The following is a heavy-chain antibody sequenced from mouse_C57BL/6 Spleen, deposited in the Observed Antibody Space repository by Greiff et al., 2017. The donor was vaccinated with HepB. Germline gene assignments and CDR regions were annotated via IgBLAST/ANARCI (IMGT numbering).Heavy chain of an antibody. Sequence: EVQGVESGGGLVKPGGSLKLSCAASGFTFSDYGMHWVRQAPEKGLEWVAYISSGSSAIYYADTVKGRFTISRDNAKNTLFLQMASLRSEDTAMYYCASGGDYDSFAYWGQGTLVTVSA. CDR1: GFTFSDYG. CDR3: ASGGDYDSFAY. V-gene: IGHV5-17*01. J-gene: IGHJ3*01. CDR2: ISSGSSAI. D-gene: IGHD2-4*01.